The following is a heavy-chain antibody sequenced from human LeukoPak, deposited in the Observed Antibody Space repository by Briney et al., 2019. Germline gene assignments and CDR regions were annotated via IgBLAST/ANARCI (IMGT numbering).Heavy chain of an antibody. CDR1: GGSFSGYY. CDR3: ARLPYITGWYFDY. D-gene: IGHD6-19*01. J-gene: IGHJ4*02. CDR2: IYYSGST. Sequence: SETLSLTCAVYGGSFSGYYWSWIRQPPGKGLEWIGYIYYSGSTNYNPSLKSRVTISVDTSKSQFSLKLSSVTAADTAVYYCARLPYITGWYFDYWGRGTLVTVSS. V-gene: IGHV4-59*08.